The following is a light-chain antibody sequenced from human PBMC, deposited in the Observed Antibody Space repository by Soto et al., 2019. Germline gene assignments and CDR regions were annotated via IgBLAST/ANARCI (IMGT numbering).Light chain of an antibody. CDR1: NIGSKS. Sequence: SYVLTQPPSVSVAPGKTAKITCGGDNIGSKSVHWYQQKPGQAPVLFIYYEDVRPSGIPERDSGSNSGNAATLTISGVEAGDEADYYCQVWDNGVVFGGATTLTVL. J-gene: IGLJ2*01. CDR3: QVWDNGVV. V-gene: IGLV3-21*04. CDR2: YED.